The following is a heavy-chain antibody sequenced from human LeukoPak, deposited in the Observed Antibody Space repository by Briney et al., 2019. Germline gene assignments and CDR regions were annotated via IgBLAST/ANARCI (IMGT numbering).Heavy chain of an antibody. CDR3: ASTYCGGGCYSRFDY. Sequence: ASVKVSCKASGYTFTGYYMHWVRQAPGQGLEWMGWINPNSGGTNYAQKFQGRVTMTRDTSISTAYMELSRLRSDDTAVYYCASTYCGGGCYSRFDYWGQGTLVTVSS. J-gene: IGHJ4*02. V-gene: IGHV1-2*02. CDR2: INPNSGGT. CDR1: GYTFTGYY. D-gene: IGHD2-21*01.